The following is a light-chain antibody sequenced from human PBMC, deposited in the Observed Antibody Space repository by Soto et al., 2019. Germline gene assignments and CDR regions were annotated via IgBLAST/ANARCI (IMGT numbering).Light chain of an antibody. CDR2: DVS. V-gene: IGLV2-14*01. CDR3: SSYTTSLIVI. J-gene: IGLJ2*01. CDR1: NSDVGAYNY. Sequence: QSALTQPASVSGSPGQSITISCTGTNSDVGAYNYVSWFQQHPGKAPKLMIYDVSDRPSGVSDRFSGSKSGNTASLTISGLQAEDEADYYCSSYTTSLIVIFGGGTKVTVL.